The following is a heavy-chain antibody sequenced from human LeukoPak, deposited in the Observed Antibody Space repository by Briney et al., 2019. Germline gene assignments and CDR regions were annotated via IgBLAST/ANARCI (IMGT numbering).Heavy chain of an antibody. CDR2: ISSSSNTI. V-gene: IGHV3-48*01. J-gene: IGHJ4*02. CDR3: ARDPDY. Sequence: QAGGSLRLSCAASGFTFSSYSMNWVRQAPGKGLEWVSCISSSSNTIYYADSVKGRFTISRDNAKNSLYLQMNSLRAEDTAVYYCARDPDYWGQGTLVTVSS. CDR1: GFTFSSYS.